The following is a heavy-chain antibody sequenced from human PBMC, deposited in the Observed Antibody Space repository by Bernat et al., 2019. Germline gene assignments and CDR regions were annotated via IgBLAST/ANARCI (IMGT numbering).Heavy chain of an antibody. J-gene: IGHJ6*02. CDR2: IRGGGDRT. Sequence: EVQLLESGGGLVQPGGSLRLSCAASGFTFSSYDMIWVRQAPGKGLEWVSGIRGGGDRTYDADSGKGRFTISRDNSKNTLSLQMNSLRAEDTAVYYCAKILSQVDDYWYGADVWGQGTTVTVSS. D-gene: IGHD5-12*01. CDR3: AKILSQVDDYWYGADV. CDR1: GFTFSSYD. V-gene: IGHV3-23*01.